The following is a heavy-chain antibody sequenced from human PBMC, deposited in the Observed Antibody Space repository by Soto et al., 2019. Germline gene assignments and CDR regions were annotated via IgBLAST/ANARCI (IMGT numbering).Heavy chain of an antibody. Sequence: QVQLQESGPGLVKPSETLSLTCTISGDSISSYYWGWIRQPQGKGLEWIGYIFYSGDTNYNPSHRSLLTMSLDTPNHQFSLDLKSMTASDTAVYYCVRHGDSHWSFQYWGEGALDIVSS. CDR3: VRHGDSHWSFQY. CDR2: IFYSGDT. CDR1: GDSISSYY. D-gene: IGHD2-8*02. V-gene: IGHV4-59*08. J-gene: IGHJ4*02.